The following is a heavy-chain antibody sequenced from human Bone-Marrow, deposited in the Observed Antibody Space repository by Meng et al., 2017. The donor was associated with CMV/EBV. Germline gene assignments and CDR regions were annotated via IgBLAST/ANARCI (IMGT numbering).Heavy chain of an antibody. D-gene: IGHD6-13*01. CDR1: GGTFSSYG. CDR2: IIPIFGTA. CDR3: ARGHSSSWYQAYDY. J-gene: IGHJ4*02. Sequence: SVKVSCKASGGTFSSYGTSWVRQAPGQGLEWMGGIIPIFGTANYAQKFQGRFTITTDDSTSTAYMELSSLRSEDTAVYYCARGHSSSWYQAYDYWGQGTLVTVSS. V-gene: IGHV1-69*05.